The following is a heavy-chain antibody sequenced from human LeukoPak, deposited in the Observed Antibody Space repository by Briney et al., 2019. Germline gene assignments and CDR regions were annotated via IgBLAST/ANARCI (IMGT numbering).Heavy chain of an antibody. CDR1: GGSISSSSYY. V-gene: IGHV4-39*01. CDR2: IYYSGST. D-gene: IGHD3/OR15-3a*01. Sequence: SETLSLTCTVSGGSISSSSYYWGWIRQPPGKGLEWIGSIYYSGSTYYNPSLKSRVTISVDTSKNQFSLKLSSVTAADTAVYYCARHREADWGDAFDIWGQGTMVTVSS. CDR3: ARHREADWGDAFDI. J-gene: IGHJ3*02.